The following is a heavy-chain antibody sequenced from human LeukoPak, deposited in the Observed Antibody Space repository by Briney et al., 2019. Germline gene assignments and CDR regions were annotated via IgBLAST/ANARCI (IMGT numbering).Heavy chain of an antibody. Sequence: PGGSLRLSCAASGFTFSSYAMHWVRQAPGKGLEWVAVISYDGSNKYYADSVKGRFTNSRDNYKNTLYLQMNSLRAEDTAVYYCAREEGSYHNGMDVWGQGTTVTVSS. CDR1: GFTFSSYA. J-gene: IGHJ6*02. V-gene: IGHV3-30*04. CDR3: AREEGSYHNGMDV. D-gene: IGHD3-10*01. CDR2: ISYDGSNK.